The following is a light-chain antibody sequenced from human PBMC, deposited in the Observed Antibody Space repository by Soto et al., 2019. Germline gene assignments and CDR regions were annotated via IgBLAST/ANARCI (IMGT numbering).Light chain of an antibody. CDR2: WAS. CDR1: QSVLYSSNNKNY. V-gene: IGKV4-1*01. CDR3: QQYYSTPLT. Sequence: DIVMTQSPDSLAVSLGERATINCKSSQSVLYSSNNKNYLAGYQQKPGQPPKLLIYWASTRESGVPDRLSGSGSGTDFTLTISSLQAEDVAVYYCQQYYSTPLTFGGGTKVEIK. J-gene: IGKJ4*01.